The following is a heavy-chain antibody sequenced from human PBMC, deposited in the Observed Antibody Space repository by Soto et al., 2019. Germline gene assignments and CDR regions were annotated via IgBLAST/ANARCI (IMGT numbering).Heavy chain of an antibody. J-gene: IGHJ4*02. CDR1: GGSISSGDYY. CDR2: IYYSGST. V-gene: IGHV4-30-4*01. Sequence: QVQLQESGPGLVKPSQTLSLTCTVSGGSISSGDYYWSWIRQPPGKGLEWSGYIYYSGSTYYNPALQSRVTISVDTSKNQFSLKLSSVTAAYTAVYYCARYCSGGSCYEGRSSLFDYLGQGTLVTVSS. D-gene: IGHD2-15*01. CDR3: ARYCSGGSCYEGRSSLFDY.